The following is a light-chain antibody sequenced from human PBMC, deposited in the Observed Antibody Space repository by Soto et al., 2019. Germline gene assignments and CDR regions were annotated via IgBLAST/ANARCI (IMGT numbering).Light chain of an antibody. J-gene: IGKJ4*01. CDR3: QQNSNWPLT. Sequence: EVVLTQSPATLSLSPGERATLSCRASQSVSSSLAWYQQRPGQAPRLLIFDASNRATGIPARFSGSGSGTDFTLTISSLEPEDFAVYYCQQNSNWPLTFGGGTKVEIK. CDR2: DAS. CDR1: QSVSSS. V-gene: IGKV3-11*01.